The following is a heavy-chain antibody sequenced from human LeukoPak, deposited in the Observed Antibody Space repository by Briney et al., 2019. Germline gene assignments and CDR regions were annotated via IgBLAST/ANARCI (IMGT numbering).Heavy chain of an antibody. Sequence: GGSLRLSCSASGFVFSIYTMYWVRQTPGKGPEYVSTISGSGNGFSIYYADSVKGRFTISRDDSKSILYLQMNGLRSEDTAVYYCVRDFGRVRGTPDSWGQGTLVTVSS. CDR3: VRDFGRVRGTPDS. CDR1: GFVFSIYT. V-gene: IGHV3-64D*06. CDR2: ISGSGNGFSI. D-gene: IGHD3-16*01. J-gene: IGHJ4*02.